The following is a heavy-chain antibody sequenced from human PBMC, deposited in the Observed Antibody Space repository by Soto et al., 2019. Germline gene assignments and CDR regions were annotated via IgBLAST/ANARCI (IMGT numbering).Heavy chain of an antibody. CDR3: ARDWGTPGRGSAVGYYYHYGMDV. V-gene: IGHV3-7*05. Sequence: EVQLVESGGGLVQPGGSLRLSCLASEFSFNTYWMNWVRQAPGRGLEWVANIKDDGSEKNYVDSVKGRFTISRDNAKNSLYLQMNSLRREGTAVYFCARDWGTPGRGSAVGYYYHYGMDVWGQGTTVTVSS. CDR2: IKDDGSEK. D-gene: IGHD6-19*01. CDR1: EFSFNTYW. J-gene: IGHJ6*02.